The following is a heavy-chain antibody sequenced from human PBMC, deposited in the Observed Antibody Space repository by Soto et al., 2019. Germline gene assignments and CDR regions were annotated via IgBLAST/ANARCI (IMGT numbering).Heavy chain of an antibody. J-gene: IGHJ4*02. V-gene: IGHV3-11*05. CDR2: IGSSSSYT. Sequence: QVQLVESGGDLVKPGGSLRLSCAASGFPFSDYYMSWIRQAPGKGLEWVSSIGSSSSYTHYADSVKGRFTISRDNAKNSLYLQMNSLRAEDTAVYYCARRRPTGYYNYWGQGNLVTVSA. CDR1: GFPFSDYY. D-gene: IGHD3-9*01. CDR3: ARRRPTGYYNY.